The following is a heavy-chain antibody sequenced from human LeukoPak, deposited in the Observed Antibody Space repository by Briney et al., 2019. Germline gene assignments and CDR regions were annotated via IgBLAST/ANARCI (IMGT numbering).Heavy chain of an antibody. CDR1: GGSISSSNW. CDR2: IYHSGST. CDR3: AGRHIVVAGANWFDP. V-gene: IGHV4-4*02. J-gene: IGHJ5*02. D-gene: IGHD2-15*01. Sequence: SETLSLTCAVSGGSISSSNWWSWVRQPPGKGLEWIGEIYHSGSTNYNPSLKSRVTISVDKSKNQFSLKLSSVTAADTAVYYCAGRHIVVAGANWFDPWGQGTLVTVSS.